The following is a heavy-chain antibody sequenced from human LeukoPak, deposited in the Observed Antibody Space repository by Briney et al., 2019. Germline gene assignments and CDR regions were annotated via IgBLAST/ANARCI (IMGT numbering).Heavy chain of an antibody. CDR3: ARPSAIAAAGASYYFDY. J-gene: IGHJ4*02. CDR1: GYTFTGYY. D-gene: IGHD6-13*01. CDR2: INPNSGGT. V-gene: IGHV1-2*02. Sequence: ASVKVSCKASGYTFTGYYMHWVRQAPGRGLEWMGWINPNSGGTNYAQKFQGRVTMTRDTSISTAYMELSRLRSDDTAVYYCARPSAIAAAGASYYFDYWGQGTLVTVSS.